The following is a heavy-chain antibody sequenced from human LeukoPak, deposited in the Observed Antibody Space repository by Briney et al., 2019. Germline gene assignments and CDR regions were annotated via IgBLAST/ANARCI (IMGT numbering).Heavy chain of an antibody. CDR1: GFTFISYG. D-gene: IGHD2-2*01. J-gene: IGHJ4*02. CDR2: IRYDGSNK. V-gene: IGHV3-30*02. CDR3: AKDEGYCSSTRCSCDY. Sequence: GGSLRLSCAASGFTFISYGMHWVRQAPGKGLEWVAFIRYDGSNKYYADSVKGRFTISIDNSKNTLYLQMNSLRAEDTAVYYCAKDEGYCSSTRCSCDYWGQGTLVTVSS.